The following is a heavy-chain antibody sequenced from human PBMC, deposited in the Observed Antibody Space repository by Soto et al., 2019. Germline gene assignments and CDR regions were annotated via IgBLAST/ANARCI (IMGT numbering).Heavy chain of an antibody. CDR1: GFIFDDYA. Sequence: EVQLVESGGGLVQPGRSLRLSCAASGFIFDDYAMHWVRQVPGKGLEWVSGISWNSDDRAYADSVKGRFTISRDNAQNALYLQINSLRAEDTAFYYWVKKNEFYFDYWGQGTLVTVSS. D-gene: IGHD1-1*01. CDR2: ISWNSDDR. CDR3: VKKNEFYFDY. V-gene: IGHV3-9*01. J-gene: IGHJ4*01.